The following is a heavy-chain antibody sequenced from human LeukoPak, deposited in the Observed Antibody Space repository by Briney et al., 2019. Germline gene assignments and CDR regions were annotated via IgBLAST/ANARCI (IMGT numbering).Heavy chain of an antibody. CDR2: ISASGGST. J-gene: IGHJ4*02. CDR1: LLTFSSYA. Sequence: PGGTLSLSCAASLLTFSSYAMSWVPAAPGGGVEWVSTISASGGSTYYADSVKGRVTISRYNSKNTLYLQMNSLRAEDTAVYYCAKKRGSYLSKPEGFDYWGQGTLVTVSS. V-gene: IGHV3-23*01. CDR3: AKKRGSYLSKPEGFDY. D-gene: IGHD3-10*01.